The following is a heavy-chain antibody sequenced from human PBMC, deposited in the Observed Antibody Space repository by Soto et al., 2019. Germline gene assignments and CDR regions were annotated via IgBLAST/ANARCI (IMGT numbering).Heavy chain of an antibody. J-gene: IGHJ4*02. D-gene: IGHD2-2*01. CDR2: INAGNGNT. CDR1: GYTFTSYA. CDR3: ARLARKIVVVPAATIDPFDY. V-gene: IGHV1-3*01. Sequence: ASVKVSCKASGYTFTSYAMHWVRQAPGQRLEWMGWINAGNGNTKYSQKFQGRVTITRDTSASTAYMELSSLRSEDTAVYYCARLARKIVVVPAATIDPFDYWGQGTLVTVSS.